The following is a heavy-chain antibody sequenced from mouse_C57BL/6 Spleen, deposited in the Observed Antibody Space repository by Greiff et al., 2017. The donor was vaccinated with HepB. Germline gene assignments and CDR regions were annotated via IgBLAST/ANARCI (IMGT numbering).Heavy chain of an antibody. J-gene: IGHJ4*01. CDR3: TRDYGSSLYYAMGY. CDR1: GYTFTSYW. V-gene: IGHV1-5*01. CDR2: IYPGNSDT. Sequence: EVKLVESGPVLARPGASVKMSCKTSGYTFTSYWMHWVKQRPGQGLEWIGAIYPGNSDTSYNQKFKGKAKLTAVTSASTAYMELSSLTYEDSAVYYCTRDYGSSLYYAMGYWGQGTSVTVSS. D-gene: IGHD1-1*01.